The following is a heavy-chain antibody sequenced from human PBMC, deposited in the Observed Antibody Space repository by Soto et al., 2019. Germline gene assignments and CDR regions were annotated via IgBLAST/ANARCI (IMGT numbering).Heavy chain of an antibody. V-gene: IGHV1-69*19. CDR2: ISPMFGAA. CDR3: AREVQVRSPAFVY. Sequence: QVQLVQSGAEMKKPGSSVKVSCQSSGGTFNTYAMNWVRQAPGQGPEWMGDISPMFGAANYAPKFQGRVTITADECTGTSYMQLSSLTSEDTALYFCAREVQVRSPAFVYWGQGTLVTVSS. J-gene: IGHJ4*02. CDR1: GGTFNTYA. D-gene: IGHD3-10*01.